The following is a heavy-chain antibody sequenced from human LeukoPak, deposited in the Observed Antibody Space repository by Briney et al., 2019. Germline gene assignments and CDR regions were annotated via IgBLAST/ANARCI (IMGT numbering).Heavy chain of an antibody. D-gene: IGHD3-16*01. V-gene: IGHV4-59*01. CDR1: GGSINSYY. J-gene: IGHJ4*02. Sequence: SETLSLTCTVSGGSINSYYWSWIRQPPGRGLEWIGDIYYSGSTIYNPSLKSRVTISVDTSKNQFSLNLRSVPAADTAVYYCARIDYATFDCWGPGTLVTVSS. CDR3: ARIDYATFDC. CDR2: IYYSGST.